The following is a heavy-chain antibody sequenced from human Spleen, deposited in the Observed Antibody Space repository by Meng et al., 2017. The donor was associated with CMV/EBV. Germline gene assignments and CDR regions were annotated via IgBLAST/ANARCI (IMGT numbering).Heavy chain of an antibody. J-gene: IGHJ6*02. CDR1: GYTFTSYG. CDR3: ARDPGGKYGMDV. V-gene: IGHV1-18*01. CDR2: ISAYNSNT. Sequence: ASVKVSCKASGYTFTSYGISWVRQAPGQGLEWMGWISAYNSNTNYAQKLQGRVTMTTDTSTSTAYMELRSLRSEDTAVYYCARDPGGKYGMDVWGQGTTVTVSS. D-gene: IGHD1-14*01.